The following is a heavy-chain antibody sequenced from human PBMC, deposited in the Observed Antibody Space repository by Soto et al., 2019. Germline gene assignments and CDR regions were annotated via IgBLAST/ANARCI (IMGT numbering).Heavy chain of an antibody. D-gene: IGHD5-12*01. CDR1: GASISSGDYF. J-gene: IGHJ4*02. CDR3: AREKGYISGPKNFDY. Sequence: SETLSLTCTVSGASISSGDYFWSWIRQSPGKGLQWIGYIYDSGSSHYNPSLNSRVTMSVDTSKNQFSLKLSSVPAADTAVYYCAREKGYISGPKNFDYWGQGTLVTVSS. CDR2: IYDSGSS. V-gene: IGHV4-30-4*01.